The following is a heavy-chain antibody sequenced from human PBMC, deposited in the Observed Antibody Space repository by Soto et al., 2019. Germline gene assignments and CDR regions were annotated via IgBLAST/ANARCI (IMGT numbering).Heavy chain of an antibody. V-gene: IGHV5-10-1*01. Sequence: PGESLKISCKGSGYSFTSYWISWVRQMPGKGLEWMGRIDPSDSYTNYSPSFQGHVTISADKSISTAYLQWSSLKASDTAMYYCARHDVKYQLGDWFDPWGQGTLVTVSS. CDR2: IDPSDSYT. CDR1: GYSFTSYW. J-gene: IGHJ5*02. D-gene: IGHD2-2*01. CDR3: ARHDVKYQLGDWFDP.